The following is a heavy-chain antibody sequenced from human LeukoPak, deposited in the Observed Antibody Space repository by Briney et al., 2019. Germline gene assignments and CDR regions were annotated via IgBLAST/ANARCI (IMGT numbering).Heavy chain of an antibody. CDR2: IDHSGKT. J-gene: IGHJ5*02. CDR3: ARSGRGTMVRGVIGP. Sequence: PSETLSLPCAVSGRSMSSSHWWSWVRQSPDKGLEWIGEIDHSGKTNYNASLKSRVTVSVDKYKNTFSLKMTSVTAADTAVYYCARSGRGTMVRGVIGPWGQGTLVTVSS. V-gene: IGHV4-4*02. CDR1: GRSMSSSHW. D-gene: IGHD3-10*01.